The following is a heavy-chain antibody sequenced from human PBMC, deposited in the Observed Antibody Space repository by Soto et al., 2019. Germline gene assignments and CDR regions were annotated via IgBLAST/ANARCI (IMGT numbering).Heavy chain of an antibody. CDR2: IYSGGST. D-gene: IGHD2-15*01. CDR1: GFTVSSNY. J-gene: IGHJ6*02. CDR3: ARWWGRYYYYGMDV. V-gene: IGHV3-66*01. Sequence: PGGSLRLSCAASGFTVSSNYMSWVRQAPGKGLEWVSVIYSGGSTYYADSVKGRFTISRDNSKNTLYLQMNSLRAEDTAVYYCARWWGRYYYYGMDVWGQGTTVTVSS.